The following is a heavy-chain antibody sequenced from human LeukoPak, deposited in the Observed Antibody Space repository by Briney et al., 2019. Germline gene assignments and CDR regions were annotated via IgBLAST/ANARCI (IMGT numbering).Heavy chain of an antibody. CDR3: ARDVRYSSTWRKLKQVATYNYSGLDV. J-gene: IGHJ6*02. V-gene: IGHV3-23*01. CDR2: ISGSGVST. CDR1: GFSFSNYA. D-gene: IGHD6-13*01. Sequence: PGGSLRLSCVASGFSFSNYAMSWVRQAPGKGLEWVSAISGSGVSTYFADSVKGRFTISRDNAKNSVFLQMLSLRAEDTAVYFCARDVRYSSTWRKLKQVATYNYSGLDVWGQGTSVTVSS.